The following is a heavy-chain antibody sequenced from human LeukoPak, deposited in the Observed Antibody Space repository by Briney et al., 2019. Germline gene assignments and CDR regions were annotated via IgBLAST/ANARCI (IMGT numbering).Heavy chain of an antibody. CDR2: ISAYNGNT. Sequence: ASVTVSCTASGYTFTSYGISWVRQAPGQGLEWMGWISAYNGNTNYAQKLQGRVTMTTDTSTSTAYMELRSLRSDDTAVYYCARVPYYDFWSGSNYYYGMDVWGQGTTVTVSS. D-gene: IGHD3-3*01. CDR1: GYTFTSYG. V-gene: IGHV1-18*01. CDR3: ARVPYYDFWSGSNYYYGMDV. J-gene: IGHJ6*02.